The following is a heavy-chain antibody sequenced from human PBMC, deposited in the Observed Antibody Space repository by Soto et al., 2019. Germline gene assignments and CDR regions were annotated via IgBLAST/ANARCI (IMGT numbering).Heavy chain of an antibody. D-gene: IGHD6-13*01. J-gene: IGHJ4*02. CDR3: VYRGSSSWY. CDR1: GYTFTSYT. CDR2: INGGNGNT. V-gene: IGHV1-3*01. Sequence: ASVKVSCKASGYTFTSYTIHWMRQAPGQRLEWMGWINGGNGNTKYSQKFQGRLTITKDTSKNQVVLTMTNMDPVETATYYCVYRGSSSWYWGQGTLVTVSS.